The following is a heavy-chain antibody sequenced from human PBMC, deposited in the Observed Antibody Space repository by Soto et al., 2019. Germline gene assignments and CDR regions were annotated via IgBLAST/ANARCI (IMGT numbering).Heavy chain of an antibody. CDR1: GFTFSSYG. V-gene: IGHV3-33*01. CDR2: IWYDGSNK. J-gene: IGHJ4*02. D-gene: IGHD3-10*01. Sequence: GGSLRLSCAASGFTFSSYGMHWVRQAPGKGLEWVAVIWYDGSNKYYADSVKGRFTISRDNSKNTLYLQMNSLRVEDTAVYYCARDRGGLLWFGELYQPPFDYWGQGTLVTVSS. CDR3: ARDRGGLLWFGELYQPPFDY.